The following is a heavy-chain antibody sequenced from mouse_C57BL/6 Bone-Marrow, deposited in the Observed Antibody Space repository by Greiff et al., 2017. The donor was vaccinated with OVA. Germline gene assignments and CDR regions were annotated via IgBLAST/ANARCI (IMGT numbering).Heavy chain of an antibody. CDR2: INPSSGYT. Sequence: VQGVESGAELARPGASVKMSCKASGYTFTSYTMHWVKQRPGQGLEWIGYINPSSGYTKYNQKFKDKATLTADKSSSTAYMQLSSLPSEDSAVYYCARSHYYGSSPFAYWGQGTLVTVSA. CDR3: ARSHYYGSSPFAY. V-gene: IGHV1-4*01. D-gene: IGHD1-1*01. J-gene: IGHJ3*01. CDR1: GYTFTSYT.